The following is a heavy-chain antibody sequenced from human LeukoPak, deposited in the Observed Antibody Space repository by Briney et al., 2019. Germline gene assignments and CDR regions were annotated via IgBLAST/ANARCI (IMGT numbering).Heavy chain of an antibody. Sequence: PGGSLRLSCAASGFTFNSYWMSWVRQAPGKGLGWVANIKEDGSAQYYVDSVKGRFTISRDNAQNSLNLQMNSLRAEDTAVYYCATSSNAPGNHWGQGTLVTVSS. CDR2: IKEDGSAQ. CDR1: GFTFNSYW. CDR3: ATSSNAPGNH. J-gene: IGHJ5*02. V-gene: IGHV3-7*01. D-gene: IGHD2-2*01.